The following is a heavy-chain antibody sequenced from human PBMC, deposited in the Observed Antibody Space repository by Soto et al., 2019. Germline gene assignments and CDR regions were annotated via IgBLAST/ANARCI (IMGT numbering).Heavy chain of an antibody. J-gene: IGHJ5*02. CDR2: INHSGDT. CDR1: GDSISNTNW. CDR3: ARETYGDYVGYFDP. D-gene: IGHD4-17*01. V-gene: IGHV4-4*02. Sequence: SETLSLTCAVSGDSISNTNWWSWVRQPPGKGLEWIGEINHSGDTNYNPSLKSRVILSVDKSKNQFFLKVNSVAAADTAVYYCARETYGDYVGYFDPWGQGIQVTVSS.